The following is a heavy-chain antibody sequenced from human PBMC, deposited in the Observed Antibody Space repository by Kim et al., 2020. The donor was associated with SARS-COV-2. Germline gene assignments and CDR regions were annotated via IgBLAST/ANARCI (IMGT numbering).Heavy chain of an antibody. D-gene: IGHD4-4*01. CDR2: IFRGGST. V-gene: IGHV3-53*01. Sequence: GGSLRLSCAVSGLTVTSNHMTWIRQAPGRGLEWVSLIFRGGSTYYAASVQGRFTISRDYYKNTLSLQMNSLRAEDTAIYYCARDPVGDGYSFFDYWGQGT. CDR3: ARDPVGDGYSFFDY. J-gene: IGHJ4*02. CDR1: GLTVTSNH.